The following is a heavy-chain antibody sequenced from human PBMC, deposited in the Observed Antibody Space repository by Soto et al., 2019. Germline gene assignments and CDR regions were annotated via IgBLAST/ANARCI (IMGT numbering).Heavy chain of an antibody. J-gene: IGHJ3*02. CDR2: VYYSGST. V-gene: IGHV4-59*01. CDR3: ARGNDWKSSTFDI. D-gene: IGHD2-21*01. CDR1: GGSLTDYY. Sequence: QVQLQESGPGLVKPSETLSLTCTVSGGSLTDYYWNWIRQPPGMGLEWIVYVYYSGSTTYNPSLKSRVTVSVDTSNNKFSLKLSSVTAADTAVYYCARGNDWKSSTFDIWGQGTMVSVSS.